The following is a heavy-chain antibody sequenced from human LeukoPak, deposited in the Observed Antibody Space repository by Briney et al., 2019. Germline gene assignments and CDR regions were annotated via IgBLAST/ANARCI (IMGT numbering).Heavy chain of an antibody. D-gene: IGHD3-9*01. Sequence: SETLSLTCTVSGGSISSYYWSWIRQPPGKGLEWIGEINHSGSTNYNPSLKSRVTISVDTSKNQFSLKLSSVTAADTAVYYCARPRLRYFDWSFDYWGQGTLVTVSS. CDR2: INHSGST. CDR3: ARPRLRYFDWSFDY. CDR1: GGSISSYY. J-gene: IGHJ4*02. V-gene: IGHV4-34*01.